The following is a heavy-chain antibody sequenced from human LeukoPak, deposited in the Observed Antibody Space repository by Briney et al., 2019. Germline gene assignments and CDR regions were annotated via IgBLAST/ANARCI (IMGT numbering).Heavy chain of an antibody. Sequence: SETLSLTCAVYGGSFSGYYWSWIRQPPGKGLEWIGEINHSGSTNYNPSLKSRVTMSVDTSKNQFSLKLSSVTAADTAVYYCARDRNGHDPWGQGTLVTVSS. CDR2: INHSGST. V-gene: IGHV4-34*01. CDR3: ARDRNGHDP. J-gene: IGHJ5*02. CDR1: GGSFSGYY. D-gene: IGHD2-8*01.